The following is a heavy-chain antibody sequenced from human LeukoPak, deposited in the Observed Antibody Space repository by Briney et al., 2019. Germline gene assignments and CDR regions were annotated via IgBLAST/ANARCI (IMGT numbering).Heavy chain of an antibody. CDR3: AREGRNSGWYYFDY. Sequence: ASVKVSCKASGYTFTSYGISWVRQAPGQGLEWMGWMNPNNGNTGYAQKFQGRVTMTRNTSISTAYMELSSLRSEDTAVYYCAREGRNSGWYYFDYWGQGTLLPVSS. V-gene: IGHV1-8*02. CDR2: MNPNNGNT. CDR1: GYTFTSYG. D-gene: IGHD6-19*01. J-gene: IGHJ4*02.